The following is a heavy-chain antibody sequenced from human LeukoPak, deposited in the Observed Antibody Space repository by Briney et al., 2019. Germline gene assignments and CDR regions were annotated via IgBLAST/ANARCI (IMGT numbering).Heavy chain of an antibody. V-gene: IGHV3-7*03. CDR1: GLTFSSYW. CDR2: IKQDGSEK. D-gene: IGHD3-10*01. Sequence: GGSLRLSCAASGLTFSSYWMSWVRQAPGKGLEWVANIKQDGSEKYYVDSVKGRFTISRDNAKNSLYLQMNSLRAEDTAVYYCARVKYYYGSGSDYFDYWGQGTLVTVSS. J-gene: IGHJ4*02. CDR3: ARVKYYYGSGSDYFDY.